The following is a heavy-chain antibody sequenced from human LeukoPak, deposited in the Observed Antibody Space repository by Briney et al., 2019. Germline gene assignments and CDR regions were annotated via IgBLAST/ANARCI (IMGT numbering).Heavy chain of an antibody. Sequence: SETLSLTCTVSGGSLSSYYWSWIRQPPGKGLEWIGSIYHSGSTYYNPSLKSRVTISVDTSKNQFSLKLSSVTAADTAVYYCARGAGIAVVPAANWFDPWGQGTLVTVSS. CDR3: ARGAGIAVVPAANWFDP. D-gene: IGHD2-2*01. CDR1: GGSLSSYY. J-gene: IGHJ5*02. CDR2: IYHSGST. V-gene: IGHV4-38-2*02.